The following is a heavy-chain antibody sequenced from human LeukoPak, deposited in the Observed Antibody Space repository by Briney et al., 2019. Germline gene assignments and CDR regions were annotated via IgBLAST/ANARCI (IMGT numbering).Heavy chain of an antibody. CDR2: INPSGGST. CDR3: ARDRWAGGYYYGMDV. V-gene: IGHV1-46*01. D-gene: IGHD5-24*01. J-gene: IGHJ6*02. Sequence: WASVKVSCKASGYTFTSYYMHWVRQAPGQGLEWMGIINPSGGSTSYAQKFQGRVTMTRDTSTSTVYMELSSLRSEDTAVYYCARDRWAGGYYYGMDVWGQGTTATVSS. CDR1: GYTFTSYY.